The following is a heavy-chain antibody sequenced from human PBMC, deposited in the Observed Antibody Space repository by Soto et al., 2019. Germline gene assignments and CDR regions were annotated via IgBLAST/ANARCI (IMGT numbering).Heavy chain of an antibody. D-gene: IGHD2-21*02. V-gene: IGHV3-30*18. Sequence: QVQLVESGGGVVQPGRSLRLSCAASGFTFSSYGMHWVRQAPGKGLEWVAVISYDGSNKYYADSVKGRFTISRDNSKNXXYLQMNSLRAEDTAVYYCSKGRAYCGGDCYNWFDPWGQGTLVTVSS. CDR1: GFTFSSYG. CDR3: SKGRAYCGGDCYNWFDP. CDR2: ISYDGSNK. J-gene: IGHJ5*02.